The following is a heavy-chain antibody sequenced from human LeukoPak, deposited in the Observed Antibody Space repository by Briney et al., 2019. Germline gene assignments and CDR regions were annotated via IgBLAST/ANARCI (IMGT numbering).Heavy chain of an antibody. CDR2: IYYIGST. V-gene: IGHV4-39*07. CDR3: AKIGDHGTY. D-gene: IGHD2-21*01. CDR1: GDSFSSSADY. J-gene: IGHJ4*02. Sequence: PSETLSLTCTVSGDSFSSSADYWAWIRQPPGKGLEWIGNIYYIGSTHYNPSLKSRVTISVDKSKNQFSLRLTSVTAADTAVYYCAKIGDHGTYWGQGTLVTVSS.